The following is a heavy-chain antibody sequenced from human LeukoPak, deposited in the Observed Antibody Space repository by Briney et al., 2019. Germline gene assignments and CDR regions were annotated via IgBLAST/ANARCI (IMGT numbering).Heavy chain of an antibody. CDR1: GYTFTGYY. V-gene: IGHV1-2*02. CDR3: ARWIVGDTNSYFGY. CDR2: INPNSGGT. D-gene: IGHD1-26*01. Sequence: ASVKVSCKASGYTFTGYYMHWVRQAPGQGLEWMGWINPNSGGTNYAQKFQGRVTMTRDTSISTAYMELSRLRSDDTAVYYCARWIVGDTNSYFGYWGQGTLVTASS. J-gene: IGHJ4*02.